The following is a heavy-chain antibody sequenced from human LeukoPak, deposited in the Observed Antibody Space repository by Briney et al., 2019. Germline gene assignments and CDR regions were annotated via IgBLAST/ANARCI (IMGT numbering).Heavy chain of an antibody. CDR2: ISGSGGST. Sequence: GGSLRLSCAASGFTFSSYAMSWVRQAPGKGLEWVSAISGSGGSTYYADSVKGRFTISRDNSKNTLYLQMNSLRAEDTAVYYCANIWRVRPLPNTSDYWGQGTLVTVSS. D-gene: IGHD1-1*01. J-gene: IGHJ4*02. CDR3: ANIWRVRPLPNTSDY. V-gene: IGHV3-23*01. CDR1: GFTFSSYA.